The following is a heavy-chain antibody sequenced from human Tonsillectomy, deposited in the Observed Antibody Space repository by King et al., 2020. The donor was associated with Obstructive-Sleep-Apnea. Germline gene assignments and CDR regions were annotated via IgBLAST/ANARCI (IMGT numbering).Heavy chain of an antibody. CDR2: IKQDGREK. D-gene: IGHD1-20*01. V-gene: IGHV3-7*03. CDR3: AREGNWNYDYYYGMDV. Sequence: QLVQSGGGLVQPGGSLRLSCAASGFTFISYWMSWVRQAPGKGLEWVANIKQDGREKYYVDSVKGRCTFSRDNAKNSLYLQMNSRRAGDTAVYYCAREGNWNYDYYYGMDVWGQGTTVTVSS. J-gene: IGHJ6*02. CDR1: GFTFISYW.